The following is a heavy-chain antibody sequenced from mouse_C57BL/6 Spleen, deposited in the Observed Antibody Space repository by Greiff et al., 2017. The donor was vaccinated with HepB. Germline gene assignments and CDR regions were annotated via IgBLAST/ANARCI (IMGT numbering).Heavy chain of an antibody. J-gene: IGHJ4*01. CDR3: SRIVYYGSSSYAMDY. CDR1: GYTFTSYW. CDR2: IYPSDSET. V-gene: IGHV1-61*01. D-gene: IGHD1-1*01. Sequence: QVQLQQPGAELVRPGSSVKLSCKASGYTFTSYWMDWVKQRPGQGLEWIGNIYPSDSETHYNQKFKDKATLTVDKSSSTAYMQLSSLTSEDSAVYYWSRIVYYGSSSYAMDYWGQGTSVTVSS.